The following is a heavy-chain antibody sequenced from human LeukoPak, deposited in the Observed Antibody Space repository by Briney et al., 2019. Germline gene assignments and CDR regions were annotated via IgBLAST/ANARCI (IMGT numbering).Heavy chain of an antibody. CDR2: IKQDGSEK. J-gene: IGHJ4*02. Sequence: PGGSLRLSCVASGFPFSSYWMSWVRQAPGKGLEWVANIKQDGSEKYYVDSVKGRFTISRDNAKNSLYLQMNSLRAEDTAVYYCARGGAWYYYDSSGYYPNYFDYWGQGTLVTVSS. D-gene: IGHD3-22*01. CDR3: ARGGAWYYYDSSGYYPNYFDY. CDR1: GFPFSSYW. V-gene: IGHV3-7*03.